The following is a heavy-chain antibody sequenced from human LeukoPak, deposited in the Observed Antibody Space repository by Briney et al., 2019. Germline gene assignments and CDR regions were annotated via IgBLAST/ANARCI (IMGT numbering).Heavy chain of an antibody. J-gene: IGHJ6*04. CDR1: GYTFTSYG. Sequence: ASVKVSCKASGYTFTSYGISWVRQAPGQGLEWMGWISAYNGNTNYAQKLQGKVTMTTGTSTSTVYMELRSLRSDDTAVYYCARDTPYGSGPMGVWGKGTTVTVSS. V-gene: IGHV1-18*04. CDR2: ISAYNGNT. D-gene: IGHD3-10*01. CDR3: ARDTPYGSGPMGV.